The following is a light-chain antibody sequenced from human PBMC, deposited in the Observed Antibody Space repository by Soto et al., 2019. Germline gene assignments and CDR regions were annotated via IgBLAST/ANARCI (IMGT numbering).Light chain of an antibody. V-gene: IGKV1-5*01. CDR1: PSISNC. CDR3: QQYNSYS. J-gene: IGKJ1*01. Sequence: IPMTQCPSTMPGSXGDRVTIGCRPSPSISNCVAWHHQTPGTAPKFLIYHASNTQSGLPSRFSGSASATECTLTISSLQPDDFATDYCQQYNSYSFGQGTKVDIK. CDR2: HAS.